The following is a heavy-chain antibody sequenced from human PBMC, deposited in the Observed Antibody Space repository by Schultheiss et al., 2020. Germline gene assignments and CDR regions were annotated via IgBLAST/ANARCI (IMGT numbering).Heavy chain of an antibody. V-gene: IGHV3-11*04. J-gene: IGHJ4*02. Sequence: GGSLRLSCEASGFTFDDSAMHWVRQAPGKGPEWVSYISSSGTTIYYADSVKGRFTVSRDNAKNSLYLQMNSLRAEDTAVYYCTTNWNYDHWGQGTLGTVSS. CDR3: TTNWNYDH. CDR2: ISSSGTTI. CDR1: GFTFDDSA. D-gene: IGHD1-7*01.